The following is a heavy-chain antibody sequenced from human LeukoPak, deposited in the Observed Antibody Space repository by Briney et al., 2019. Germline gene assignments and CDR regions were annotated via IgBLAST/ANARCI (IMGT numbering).Heavy chain of an antibody. CDR1: GGSINSYY. CDR2: IYYSGST. CDR3: ARGQGPSYYDSSGYRNWFDP. V-gene: IGHV4-59*01. D-gene: IGHD3-22*01. Sequence: SETLSLTCTVSGGSINSYYWSWIRQPPGKGLEWIGYIYYSGSTNYNPSLKSRVTISVDTSKNQFSLKLSSVTAADTAVYYCARGQGPSYYDSSGYRNWFDPWGQGTLVTVSS. J-gene: IGHJ5*02.